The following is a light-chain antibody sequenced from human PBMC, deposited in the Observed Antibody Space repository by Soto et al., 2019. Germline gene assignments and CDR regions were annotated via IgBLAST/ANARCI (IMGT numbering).Light chain of an antibody. J-gene: IGKJ5*01. CDR3: QQYNNWPPN. CDR2: GAS. V-gene: IGKV3-15*01. Sequence: EIVMTQSPATLSVSPGERATLSCRASQSVSSNLAWYQQKPGQAPRLLIYGASTRATGIPARFSGSGSGTEFTLTISSLNSEDFAVYYCQQYNNWPPNFGQGTRLEMK. CDR1: QSVSSN.